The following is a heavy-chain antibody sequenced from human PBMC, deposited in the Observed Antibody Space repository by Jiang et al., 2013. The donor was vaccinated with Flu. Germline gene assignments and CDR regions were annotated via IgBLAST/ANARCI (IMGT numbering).Heavy chain of an antibody. J-gene: IGHJ5*01. V-gene: IGHV5-10-1*01. CDR3: ARHNGASAHQRSLPGNNWFDP. D-gene: IGHD6-13*01. CDR2: IDPADSYS. CDR1: YW. Sequence: YWISWVRQMPGKGLEWMGRIDPADSYSNYSPSFQGHVNMSVDRSISTAFLQWSSLKASDTAIYYCARHNGASAHQRSLPGNNWFDPWGQGTLVTVSS.